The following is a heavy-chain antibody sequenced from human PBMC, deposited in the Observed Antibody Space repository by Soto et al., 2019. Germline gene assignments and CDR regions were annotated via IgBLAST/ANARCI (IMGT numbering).Heavy chain of an antibody. CDR1: GFTFSSYA. D-gene: IGHD3-10*01. CDR2: ISYDGSNK. Sequence: QVQLVESGGGVVQPGRSLRLSCAASGFTFSSYAMHWVRQAPGKGLEWVAVISYDGSNKYYADSVKRRFTISRDNSKNTLYLQMNSLRAEDTAVYYCARDMYYYGSGTPYYWGQGTLVTVSS. V-gene: IGHV3-30-3*01. J-gene: IGHJ4*02. CDR3: ARDMYYYGSGTPYY.